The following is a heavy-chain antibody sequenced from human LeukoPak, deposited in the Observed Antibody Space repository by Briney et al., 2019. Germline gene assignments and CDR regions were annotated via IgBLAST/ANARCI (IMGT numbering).Heavy chain of an antibody. D-gene: IGHD2-2*02. CDR2: MNPNSGYT. CDR1: GYTFSSYD. V-gene: IGHV1-8*01. CDR3: AIVPRQKRGCSSTSCYKGASFDY. J-gene: IGHJ4*02. Sequence: ASVKVSCKTSGYTFSSYDINWVRQATGQGLEWMGWMNPNSGYTGYAQKFQGRVTMTRNTSISTAYMELSSLRSEDTAVYYCAIVPRQKRGCSSTSCYKGASFDYWGQGTLVTVSS.